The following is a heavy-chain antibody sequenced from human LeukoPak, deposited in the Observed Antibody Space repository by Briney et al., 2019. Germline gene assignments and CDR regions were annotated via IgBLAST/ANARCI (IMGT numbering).Heavy chain of an antibody. CDR3: AIRPSVVVVAPFDP. V-gene: IGHV1-8*01. J-gene: IGHJ5*02. D-gene: IGHD2-15*01. Sequence: ASVKVSCKASGYTFTSYDINWVRQATGQGLEWMGWMNPNSGNTGYAQKFQGRVTMTRNTSISTAYMELSSLRSEDTAVYYCAIRPSVVVVAPFDPWGQGTLVTVSS. CDR2: MNPNSGNT. CDR1: GYTFTSYD.